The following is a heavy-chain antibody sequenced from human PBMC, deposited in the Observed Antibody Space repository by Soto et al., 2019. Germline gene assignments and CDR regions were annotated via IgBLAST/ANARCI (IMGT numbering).Heavy chain of an antibody. CDR1: GGSISSSSYY. CDR3: ARRLYSSSYWYFDL. Sequence: ETLSLTCTVSGGSISSSSYYWGWIRQPPGKGLEWIGSIYYSGSTYYKPSLKSRVTISVDTSKNQFSLKLSSVTAAETAVYYCARRLYSSSYWYFDLWGRGTLVTVSS. D-gene: IGHD6-19*01. V-gene: IGHV4-39*01. CDR2: IYYSGST. J-gene: IGHJ2*01.